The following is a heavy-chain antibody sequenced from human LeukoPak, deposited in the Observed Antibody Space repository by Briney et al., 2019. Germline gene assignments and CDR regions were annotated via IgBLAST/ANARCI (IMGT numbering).Heavy chain of an antibody. CDR3: ARDRGIAAAGTIDY. CDR1: GFTFSDYW. CDR2: INHSGST. D-gene: IGHD6-13*01. Sequence: GSLRLSCAASGFTFSDYWMSWIRQPPGKGLEWIGEINHSGSTNYNPSLKSRVTISVDTSKNQFSLKLTSVTAADTAVYYCARDRGIAAAGTIDYWGQGTLVTVSS. V-gene: IGHV4-34*01. J-gene: IGHJ4*02.